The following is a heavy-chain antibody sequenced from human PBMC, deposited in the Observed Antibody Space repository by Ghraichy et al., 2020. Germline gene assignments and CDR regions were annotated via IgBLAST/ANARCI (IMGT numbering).Heavy chain of an antibody. J-gene: IGHJ4*02. Sequence: GESLNISCAASGFTFGNYAMGWVRQAPGKGLEWVATISGGAGTNTFFGGSVEGRFTISRDTSQNTVFLQMNSLRAGDTAVYYCAREHTSTWFLFDYWGQGTLVTVSS. CDR3: AREHTSTWFLFDY. V-gene: IGHV3-23*01. D-gene: IGHD6-13*01. CDR1: GFTFGNYA. CDR2: ISGGAGTNT.